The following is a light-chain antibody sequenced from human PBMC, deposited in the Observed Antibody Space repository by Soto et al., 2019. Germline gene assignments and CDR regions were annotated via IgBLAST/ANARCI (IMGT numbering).Light chain of an antibody. CDR3: CSSAGTYTSV. CDR1: SSDVGGYNY. J-gene: IGLJ3*02. CDR2: DVS. Sequence: QSALTQPRSVSGSPGQSVTISCTGTSSDVGGYNYVSWYQQHPGKAPKLMISDVSKRPSGVLDRFSGSKSGNTASLTISGLQAEDEADYYCCSSAGTYTSVFGGGTKLTVL. V-gene: IGLV2-11*01.